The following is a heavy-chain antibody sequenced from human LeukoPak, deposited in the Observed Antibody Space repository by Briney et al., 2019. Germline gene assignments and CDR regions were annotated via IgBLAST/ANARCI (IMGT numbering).Heavy chain of an antibody. V-gene: IGHV4-59*10. J-gene: IGHJ4*02. CDR3: ARTSARGAQFDY. D-gene: IGHD3-10*01. CDR1: GGSFSGYY. CDR2: IYSSGST. Sequence: PSETLSLTCAVYGGSFSGYYWSWIRQPAGKGLEWIGRIYSSGSTNYNPSLKTRVTMSLDTSKNQFSLNLTTVTAADTAVYYCARTSARGAQFDYWGQGTLVTVSS.